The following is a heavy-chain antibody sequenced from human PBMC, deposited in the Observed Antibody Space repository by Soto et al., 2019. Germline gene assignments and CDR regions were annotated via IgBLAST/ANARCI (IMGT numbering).Heavy chain of an antibody. Sequence: EVQLVESGGGLVQPGGSLRLSCAASGFTFRTYWMHWVRQVAGKGLEWVSHINTDGSGTSYADSVKGRFTISRDNAKNTLYLKMNNLRAEDAALYHCARPRVGGFDRWGQGTLVTVSS. CDR2: INTDGSGT. D-gene: IGHD3-16*01. V-gene: IGHV3-74*01. CDR1: GFTFRTYW. CDR3: ARPRVGGFDR. J-gene: IGHJ4*02.